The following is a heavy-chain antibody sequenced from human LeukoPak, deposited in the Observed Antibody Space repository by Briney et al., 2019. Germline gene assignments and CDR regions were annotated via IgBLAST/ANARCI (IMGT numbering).Heavy chain of an antibody. J-gene: IGHJ4*02. CDR2: ISYDGSNK. Sequence: GGSLRLSCAASGFTFSSYAMHWVRQAPGKGLEWVAVISYDGSNKYYADSVKGRFTVSRDNSKNTLYLQMNSLRAEDTAVYYCARERELDGSLIVVVPSFGYWGQGTLVTVSS. CDR1: GFTFSSYA. V-gene: IGHV3-30-3*01. D-gene: IGHD3-22*01. CDR3: ARERELDGSLIVVVPSFGY.